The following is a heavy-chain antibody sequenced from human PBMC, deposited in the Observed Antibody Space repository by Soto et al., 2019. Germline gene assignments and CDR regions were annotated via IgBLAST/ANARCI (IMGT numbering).Heavy chain of an antibody. CDR2: IYYSGST. CDR1: GGSVSSGSYY. CDR3: ARCDSYGYPYYYYYGMDV. V-gene: IGHV4-61*01. D-gene: IGHD5-18*01. Sequence: SETLSLTCTVSGGSVSSGSYYWSWIRQPPGKGLEWIGYIYYSGSTNYNPSLKSRVTISVDTSKNQFSLKLSSVTAADTAVYYCARCDSYGYPYYYYYGMDVWGQGTTVTVSS. J-gene: IGHJ6*02.